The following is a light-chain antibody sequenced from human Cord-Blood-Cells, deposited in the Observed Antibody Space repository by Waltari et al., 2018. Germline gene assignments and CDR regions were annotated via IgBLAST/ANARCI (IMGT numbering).Light chain of an antibody. CDR2: DAS. V-gene: IGKV1-33*01. J-gene: IGKJ4*01. CDR1: QDISNY. CDR3: QQYDNLPSLT. Sequence: DIQMTQSPSSLSASVGDRVNITCQASQDISNYLNSYQQKPGKAPKLLIYDASNLETGVPSRFSGSGSGTDFTFTISSLQPEDIATYYCQQYDNLPSLTFGGGTKVEIK.